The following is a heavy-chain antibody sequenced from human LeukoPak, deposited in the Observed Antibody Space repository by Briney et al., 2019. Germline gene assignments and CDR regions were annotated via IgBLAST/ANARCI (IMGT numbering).Heavy chain of an antibody. CDR3: AREVGATGDAFDI. Sequence: GASVKVSCKASGGTFSSYAISWVRQAPGQGLEWMGRIIPIFGEANYAQKFQGRVTITADKSTSTAYMELSRLRSEDTAVYYCAREVGATGDAFDIWGQGTMVTVSS. J-gene: IGHJ3*02. D-gene: IGHD1-26*01. V-gene: IGHV1-69*04. CDR1: GGTFSSYA. CDR2: IIPIFGEA.